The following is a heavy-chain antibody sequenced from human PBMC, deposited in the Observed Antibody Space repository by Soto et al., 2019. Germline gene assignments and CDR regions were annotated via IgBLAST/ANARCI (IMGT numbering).Heavy chain of an antibody. D-gene: IGHD1-20*01. Sequence: ASVKVSCKASGYTFTSYDINWVRQATGQGLEWMGWMNPNSGNTGYAQKFQGRVTMTRNTSISTAYMELSSLRSEDTAVYYCARGRITGTTRQNWFDHWGQGTLVTVSS. V-gene: IGHV1-8*01. CDR2: MNPNSGNT. CDR3: ARGRITGTTRQNWFDH. J-gene: IGHJ5*02. CDR1: GYTFTSYD.